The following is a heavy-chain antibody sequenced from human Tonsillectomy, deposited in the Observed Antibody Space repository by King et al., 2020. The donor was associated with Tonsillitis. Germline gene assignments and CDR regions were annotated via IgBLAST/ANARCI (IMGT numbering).Heavy chain of an antibody. J-gene: IGHJ6*02. V-gene: IGHV3-30*04. D-gene: IGHD3-22*01. CDR2: TSYDGSNN. CDR3: ARDPESSSGYSNGMDV. CDR1: GFTFSSYA. Sequence: VQLVESGGGVGQPGRSLRLSCAASGFTFSSYAIHWVRQVPGKGLEWVAVTSYDGSNNFYADSVKGRFTISRDNSKNTVFLQMNRLRVENTAVFYCARDPESSSGYSNGMDVWGRGTTVTVSS.